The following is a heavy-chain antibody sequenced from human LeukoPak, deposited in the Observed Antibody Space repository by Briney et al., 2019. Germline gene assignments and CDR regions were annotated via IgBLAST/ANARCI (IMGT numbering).Heavy chain of an antibody. CDR1: GYTLTELS. V-gene: IGHV1-24*01. CDR3: ATVSTTAG. Sequence: ASVKVSCKVSGYTLTELSMHWVRQAPGKGLEWTGGFDPEDGETIYAQKFQGRVTMTGDTSTDTAYMELSSLRSEDTAVYYCATVSTTAGWGQGTMVTVSS. J-gene: IGHJ3*01. D-gene: IGHD4-17*01. CDR2: FDPEDGET.